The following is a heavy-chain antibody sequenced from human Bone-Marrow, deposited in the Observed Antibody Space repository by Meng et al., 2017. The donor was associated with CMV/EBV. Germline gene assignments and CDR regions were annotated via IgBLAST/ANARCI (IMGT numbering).Heavy chain of an antibody. D-gene: IGHD1-26*01. J-gene: IGHJ5*02. CDR1: GGSFSGYY. CDR3: ARHELGATGLSGFDP. V-gene: IGHV4-34*01. Sequence: GSLRLSCAVYGGSFSGYYWSWIRQPPGKGLEWIGEINHSGSTNYNPSLKSRVTISVDTSKNQFSLKLSSVTAADTAVYYCARHELGATGLSGFDPWGQGTLVTVSS. CDR2: INHSGST.